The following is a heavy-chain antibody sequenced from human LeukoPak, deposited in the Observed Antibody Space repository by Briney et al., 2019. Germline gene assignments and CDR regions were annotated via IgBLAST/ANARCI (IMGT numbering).Heavy chain of an antibody. CDR2: IYHSGST. D-gene: IGHD3-16*01. Sequence: SETLSLTCTVSGYSISSGYYWGWIRQPPGKGLEWIGSIYHSGSTYYNPSLKSRVTISVDTSKNQFSLKLSSVTAADTAVYYCATLSLGGKNSGSNDAFDIWGQGTMVTVSS. CDR3: ATLSLGGKNSGSNDAFDI. J-gene: IGHJ3*02. V-gene: IGHV4-38-2*02. CDR1: GYSISSGYY.